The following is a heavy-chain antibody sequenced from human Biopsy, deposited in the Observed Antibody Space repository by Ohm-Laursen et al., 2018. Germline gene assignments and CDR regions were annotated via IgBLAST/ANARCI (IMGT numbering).Heavy chain of an antibody. V-gene: IGHV3-48*01. J-gene: IGHJ4*02. CDR3: ARAQGHTLYFFDF. CDR1: GFTFSSYG. D-gene: IGHD2-21*01. Sequence: SLRLSCAAPGFTFSSYGMNWVRQAPTKGLGWVSYISSSSGTIYYADSVKGRFTISRDNAKSSLYLQMNSLRAEDTAVYYCARAQGHTLYFFDFWGQGTLVTVSS. CDR2: ISSSSGTI.